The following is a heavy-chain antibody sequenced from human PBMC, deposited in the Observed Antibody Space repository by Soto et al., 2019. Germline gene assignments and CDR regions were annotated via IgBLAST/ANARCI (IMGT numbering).Heavy chain of an antibody. CDR3: AKDSSGFTSGSIIHAFDI. CDR2: ISATFGGT. D-gene: IGHD3-16*01. V-gene: IGHV3-23*01. Sequence: GALSLCVVGSGFAFGAYAVTWVRQRPERGLEGVSTISATFGGTYDANSVRGRFTISRDISKNTVFLRMTSLRAEDTAVYYCAKDSSGFTSGSIIHAFDIWGRGTMVTVSS. CDR1: GFAFGAYA. J-gene: IGHJ3*02.